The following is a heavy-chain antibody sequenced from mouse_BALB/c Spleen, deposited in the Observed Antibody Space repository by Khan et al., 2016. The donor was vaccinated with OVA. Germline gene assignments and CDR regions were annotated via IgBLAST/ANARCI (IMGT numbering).Heavy chain of an antibody. Sequence: EVQLQVSGGDLVKPGGSLKLSCAASGFTFSTYGMSWVRQTPDKRLEWVATVSTGGGYTYYPDSVKGRFTISRDNAKNTLYLQMSGLKSENTAMFYCTRLAYYYDSEGFAYWGQGTLVTVSA. CDR1: GFTFSTYG. V-gene: IGHV5-6*01. J-gene: IGHJ3*01. CDR3: TRLAYYYDSEGFAY. D-gene: IGHD1-1*01. CDR2: VSTGGGYT.